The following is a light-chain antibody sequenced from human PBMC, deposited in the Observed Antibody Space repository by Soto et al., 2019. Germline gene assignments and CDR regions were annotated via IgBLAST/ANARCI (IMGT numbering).Light chain of an antibody. Sequence: EIVMTQSPATLSVSPGERATLSCRASQSVSSNLAWYQQKPGQAPRLLIYGASTRATGIPARFRGSGSGTAFTLTIIRLQSQDFAVYYCQQYNNWPPLTFGPGTRLEI. J-gene: IGKJ5*01. V-gene: IGKV3-15*01. CDR3: QQYNNWPPLT. CDR2: GAS. CDR1: QSVSSN.